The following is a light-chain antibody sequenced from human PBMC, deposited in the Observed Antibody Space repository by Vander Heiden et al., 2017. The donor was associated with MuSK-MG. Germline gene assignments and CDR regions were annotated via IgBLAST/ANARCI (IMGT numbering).Light chain of an antibody. J-gene: IGLJ2*01. V-gene: IGLV1-40*02. Sequence: SVVKKPPSASAAKGQRVTISCTGNSSNIWAGYDVNCDHQPPGTATKLLICCNSNRPSGVPDRFFCSKSWTSASLAITGVQGEEEVDDYYQSYDSSQGSNVVFGGGTKLTVL. CDR1: SSNIWAGYD. CDR2: CNS. CDR3: QSYDSSQGSNVV.